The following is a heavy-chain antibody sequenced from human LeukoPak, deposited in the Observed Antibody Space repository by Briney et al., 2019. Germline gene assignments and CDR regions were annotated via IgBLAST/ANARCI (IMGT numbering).Heavy chain of an antibody. V-gene: IGHV4-4*07. CDR1: GGSISSYY. CDR3: AREVVPAAHYYYYYYMDV. CDR2: IYSSGST. J-gene: IGHJ6*03. D-gene: IGHD2-2*01. Sequence: PSETLSLTCTVSGGSISSYYWSWIRQPAGKGLEWIGRIYSSGSTNYNPSLNSRVTMSVDTSKNQFSLKLSSVTAADTAVYYCAREVVPAAHYYYYYYMDVWGKGITVTVSS.